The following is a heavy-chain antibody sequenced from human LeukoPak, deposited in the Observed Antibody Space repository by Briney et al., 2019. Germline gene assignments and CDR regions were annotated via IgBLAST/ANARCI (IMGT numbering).Heavy chain of an antibody. CDR1: GFDFNGQT. CDR2: IKQDGSKK. D-gene: IGHD5-24*01. V-gene: IGHV3-7*04. J-gene: IGHJ4*02. Sequence: GGSLRLSCAASGFDFNGQTMTWVRQAPGKGLEWVANIKQDGSKKSYVDSVKGRFTISRDNAKNSLYLQMNSLRAEDTAIYYCTRVGYIDEGIDYWGQGTLVTVSS. CDR3: TRVGYIDEGIDY.